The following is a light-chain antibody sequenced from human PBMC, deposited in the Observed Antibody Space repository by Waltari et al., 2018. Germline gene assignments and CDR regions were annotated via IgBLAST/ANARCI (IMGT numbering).Light chain of an antibody. CDR3: MQSRQTPYT. CDR1: QSLDNFNGNKY. Sequence: EIVLTQSPLSLSVTPGEPASISCRSSQSLDNFNGNKYVDWYLQKPGQSPHLLIYMGSNRASGVPDRFRGFASDTDLILKISRVETEDVGVYYCMQSRQTPYTFGQGTKLEIK. CDR2: MGS. V-gene: IGKV2-28*01. J-gene: IGKJ2*01.